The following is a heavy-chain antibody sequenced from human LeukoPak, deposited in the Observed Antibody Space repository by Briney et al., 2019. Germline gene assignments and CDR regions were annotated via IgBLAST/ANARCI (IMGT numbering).Heavy chain of an antibody. V-gene: IGHV3-23*01. CDR2: ISGSGGST. D-gene: IGHD3-10*01. CDR1: GFTFSSYG. CDR3: AKESMVRGVIWAY. Sequence: GGSLRLSCAASGFTFSSYGMSWVRQAPGKVLEWVSAISGSGGSTYYADSVKGRFTISRDNSKDTLYLQMNSLRAEDTAVYYCAKESMVRGVIWAYWGQGTLVTVSS. J-gene: IGHJ4*02.